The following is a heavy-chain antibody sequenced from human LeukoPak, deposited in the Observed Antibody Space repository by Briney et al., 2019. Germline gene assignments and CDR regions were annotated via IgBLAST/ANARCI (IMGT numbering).Heavy chain of an antibody. CDR2: ISRSGDST. CDR1: GFTFSSYA. CDR3: AKDRDGWGSFPFDY. J-gene: IGHJ4*02. D-gene: IGHD3-10*01. Sequence: GGSLRLSCAASGFTFSSYAMSWVRQAPGKGLEWGSAISRSGDSTQYADSVKGRFTISRDTSKNTLFLQMDSLRVEDTAVYYCAKDRDGWGSFPFDYWGQGTLVTVSS. V-gene: IGHV3-23*01.